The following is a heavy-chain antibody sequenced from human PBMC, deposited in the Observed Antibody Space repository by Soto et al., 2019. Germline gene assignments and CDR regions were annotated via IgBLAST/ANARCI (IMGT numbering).Heavy chain of an antibody. CDR2: ISAYNGNT. CDR3: AKGRNLYSWNDKDHFDY. D-gene: IGHD1-20*01. V-gene: IGHV1-18*01. Sequence: ASVKVSCKASGYTFTSYGISWVRQAPAQGLEWMGWISAYNGNTNYAQKLQGRVTMTTDTSTSTAYMELRSLRSDDTAVYYCAKGRNLYSWNDKDHFDYWGQGTLVTVSS. CDR1: GYTFTSYG. J-gene: IGHJ4*02.